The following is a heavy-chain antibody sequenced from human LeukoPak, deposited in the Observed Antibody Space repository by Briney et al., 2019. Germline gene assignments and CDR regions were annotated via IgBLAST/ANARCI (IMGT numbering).Heavy chain of an antibody. J-gene: IGHJ5*02. CDR1: GGSISSYY. D-gene: IGHD3-10*01. Sequence: SETLSLTCTVSGGSISSYYWSWIRQPPGKGLEWIGCVYYRGSTTYNPSLKSRVTISVDTSKNQFSLNLSSVTAAGTAVYYCARTPSLVRGVITRFDPWGQGTLVTVSS. V-gene: IGHV4-59*01. CDR2: VYYRGST. CDR3: ARTPSLVRGVITRFDP.